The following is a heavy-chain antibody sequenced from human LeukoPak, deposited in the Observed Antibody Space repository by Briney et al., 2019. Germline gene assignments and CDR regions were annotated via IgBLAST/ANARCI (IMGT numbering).Heavy chain of an antibody. Sequence: SETLSLTCAVSGGSISSYYWSWIRQPPGKGLEWIGYIYYSGRTNYNPSLKSRVTISVDTSKNQFSLKLSSVTAADTAVYYCARGYCSGGTCYGYFDLWGRGTLVTVSS. J-gene: IGHJ2*01. CDR3: ARGYCSGGTCYGYFDL. CDR2: IYYSGRT. D-gene: IGHD2-15*01. CDR1: GGSISSYY. V-gene: IGHV4-59*08.